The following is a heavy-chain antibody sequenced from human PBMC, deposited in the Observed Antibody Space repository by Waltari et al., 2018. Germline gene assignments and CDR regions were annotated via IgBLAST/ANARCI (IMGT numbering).Heavy chain of an antibody. D-gene: IGHD2-2*01. CDR2: ISAYNGNT. CDR3: ARAQGYCSSTSCRLDAFDI. Sequence: QVQLVQSGAEVKKPGASVKVSCKASGYTFTSYGISWVRQAPGQGLEWMGWISAYNGNTNYAQKLQGRVTMTTDTSTSTAYMELRSLRSDDTAVYYCARAQGYCSSTSCRLDAFDIWGQGTMVTVSS. J-gene: IGHJ3*02. CDR1: GYTFTSYG. V-gene: IGHV1-18*01.